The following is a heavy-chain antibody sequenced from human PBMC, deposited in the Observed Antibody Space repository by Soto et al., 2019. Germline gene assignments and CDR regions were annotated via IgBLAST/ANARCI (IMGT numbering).Heavy chain of an antibody. CDR1: GDSIISRGYS. D-gene: IGHD2-21*02. Sequence: SETLSLTCAVSGDSIISRGYSWSWIRQPPGKGLEWIGYISHSGTTYHNPSLKSRLTISMDRSTNQFSLKLKSVSAADTAVYSCPRAPHRLVVLTAIPSYFDYCRQGVLVTVSS. CDR2: ISHSGTT. J-gene: IGHJ4*02. CDR3: PRAPHRLVVLTAIPSYFDY. V-gene: IGHV4-30-2*01.